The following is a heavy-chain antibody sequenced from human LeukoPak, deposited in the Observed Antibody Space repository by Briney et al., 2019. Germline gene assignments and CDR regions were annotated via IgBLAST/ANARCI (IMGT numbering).Heavy chain of an antibody. D-gene: IGHD3-10*01. CDR2: ILYDGNSK. V-gene: IGHV3-30*03. CDR1: GFTFSTYA. CDR3: AISGLGFGEFRGLDY. Sequence: GGSLRLSCAASGFTFSTYAMHWVRQAPGKGLEWVAVILYDGNSKYYADSVKGRFTISRDNSMNTLYLQMNSLSAEDTAVYYCAISGLGFGEFRGLDYWGQGTLVTVSS. J-gene: IGHJ4*02.